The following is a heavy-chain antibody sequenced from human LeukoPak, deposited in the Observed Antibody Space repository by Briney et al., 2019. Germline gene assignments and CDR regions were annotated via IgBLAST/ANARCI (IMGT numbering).Heavy chain of an antibody. V-gene: IGHV3-23*01. D-gene: IGHD1-26*01. J-gene: IGHJ4*02. CDR2: ISGRGDNT. CDR3: AKAGPQWELLPLFLDY. CDR1: RFTFSSYA. Sequence: PGGSLRLSCAASRFTFSSYAMNWVRQAPGKGLEWVSGISGRGDNTYYADSVKGRFTISRDNSKNTLYLQMNSLRAEDTAVYYCAKAGPQWELLPLFLDYWGQGTLVTVSS.